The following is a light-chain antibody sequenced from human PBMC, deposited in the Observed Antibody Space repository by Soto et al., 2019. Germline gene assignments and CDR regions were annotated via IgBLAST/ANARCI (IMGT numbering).Light chain of an antibody. CDR3: QQYNSFWP. V-gene: IGKV1-5*03. CDR2: KAS. CDR1: QSISSW. J-gene: IGKJ1*01. Sequence: DIQMTQSPSTLSASVGDRVTITCRASQSISSWLAWYQQKPGKAPKLLIYKASSLESGVPSRFSGSGSGTEFTFTISSLQPDDFATYSCQQYNSFWPFGQGTKVDIK.